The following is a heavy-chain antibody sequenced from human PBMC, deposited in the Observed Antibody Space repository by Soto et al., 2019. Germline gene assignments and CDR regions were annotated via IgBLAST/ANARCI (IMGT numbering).Heavy chain of an antibody. CDR1: GFTVSSNY. Sequence: EVQLVESGGGLIQPGGSLRLSCAASGFTVSSNYMSWVRQAPGKGLEWVSVIYSGGSTYYADSVKGRFTISRDNSKNTVYLQMNSLRADDTAVYYCARIPGGQLGANYFDYWGQGTLVTVSS. CDR3: ARIPGGQLGANYFDY. V-gene: IGHV3-53*01. D-gene: IGHD6-6*01. CDR2: IYSGGST. J-gene: IGHJ4*02.